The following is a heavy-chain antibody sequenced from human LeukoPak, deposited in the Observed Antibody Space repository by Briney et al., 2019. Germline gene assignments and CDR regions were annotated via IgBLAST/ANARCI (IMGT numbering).Heavy chain of an antibody. CDR2: INHSGST. CDR3: AGGLRRTPNWFDP. Sequence: SETLSLTCAVYGGSFSGYYWSWIRQPPGKGLEWIGEINHSGSTNYNPSLKSRVTISVDTSKNQFSLKLSSVTAADTAVYYCAGGLRRTPNWFDPWGQGTLVTVSS. D-gene: IGHD4-17*01. J-gene: IGHJ5*02. V-gene: IGHV4-34*01. CDR1: GGSFSGYY.